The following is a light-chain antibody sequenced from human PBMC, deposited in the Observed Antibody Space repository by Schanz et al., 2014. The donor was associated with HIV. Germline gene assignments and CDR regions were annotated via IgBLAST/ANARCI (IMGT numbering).Light chain of an antibody. CDR1: QSVLYTANNVNY. CDR2: WAS. J-gene: IGKJ4*01. CDR3: QQYYSSPLT. Sequence: DIVMTQSPDSLAVSLGERATINCKSSQSVLYTANNVNYLAWYQQKPGQPPKLLVYWASTRESGVPDRFSGSGSGTDFTLTISGLQAEDAAVYYCQQYYSSPLTFGGGTKVEIK. V-gene: IGKV4-1*01.